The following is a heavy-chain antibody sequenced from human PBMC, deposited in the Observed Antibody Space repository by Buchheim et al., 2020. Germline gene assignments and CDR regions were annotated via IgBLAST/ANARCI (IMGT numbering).Heavy chain of an antibody. CDR1: GFTFSSYW. CDR3: ARLIWGSYRYPFGFDY. CDR2: IKQDGSEK. J-gene: IGHJ4*02. Sequence: EVQLVESGGGLVQPGGSLRLSCAASGFTFSSYWMSWVRQAPGKGLEWVANIKQDGSEKDYVDSVKGRFTISRDNAKNSLYLQMTSLRAEDTAVYYCARLIWGSYRYPFGFDYWGQGTL. V-gene: IGHV3-7*01. D-gene: IGHD3-16*02.